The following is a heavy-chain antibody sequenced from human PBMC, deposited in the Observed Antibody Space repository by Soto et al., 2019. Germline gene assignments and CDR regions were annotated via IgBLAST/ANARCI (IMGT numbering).Heavy chain of an antibody. Sequence: TYNVSAGTMRPGYYYWTWIRQSQRKALEWIGYIYYTGSTFYSPSLKSRVTISLDTSENHFSLDMNSVTAADTAVYFCARVSGHNTGYYSVYFMDVWGQGTTVSVS. V-gene: IGHV4-30-4*08. J-gene: IGHJ6*02. CDR2: IYYTGST. CDR3: ARVSGHNTGYYSVYFMDV. D-gene: IGHD5-18*01. CDR1: AGTMRPGYYY.